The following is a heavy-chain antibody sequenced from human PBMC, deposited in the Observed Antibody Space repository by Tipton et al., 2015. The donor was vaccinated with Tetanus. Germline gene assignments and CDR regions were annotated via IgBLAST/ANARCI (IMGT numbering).Heavy chain of an antibody. V-gene: IGHV4-61*01. CDR1: GGSVSSGSYY. CDR2: ILYKGGT. J-gene: IGHJ4*02. Sequence: TLSLTCTVSGGSVSSGSYYWSWARQPPGKGLEYIGYILYKGGTNYNPSLKSRVTVSADPSQNQFSLKLNSVTAADTAVYYCARIHDFLSGHFDFWGQGTLVTVSS. CDR3: ARIHDFLSGHFDF. D-gene: IGHD3-3*01.